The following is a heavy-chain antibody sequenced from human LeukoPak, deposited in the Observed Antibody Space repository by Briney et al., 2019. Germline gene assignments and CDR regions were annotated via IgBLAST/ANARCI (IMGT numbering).Heavy chain of an antibody. D-gene: IGHD3-9*01. CDR1: GYTFTGYY. CDR2: INPNSGGT. V-gene: IGHV1-2*02. Sequence: ASVKVSCKASGYTFTGYYMHWVRQAPGQGLEWMGWINPNSGGTNYAQKFQGRVTMTRDTSISTAYMELSRLRSDDTAVYYCARDATPKWYYDILTGYYSDYYYYGMDVWGQGTTATVSS. CDR3: ARDATPKWYYDILTGYYSDYYYYGMDV. J-gene: IGHJ6*02.